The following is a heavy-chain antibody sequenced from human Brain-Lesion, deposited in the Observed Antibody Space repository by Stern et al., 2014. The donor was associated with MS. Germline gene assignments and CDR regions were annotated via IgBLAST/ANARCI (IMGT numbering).Heavy chain of an antibody. CDR2: ISCDRSDT. V-gene: IGHV3-30*18. CDR3: VKRGSTEVRGVCVGDY. CDR1: GFTFSSSG. D-gene: IGHD3-10*01. J-gene: IGHJ4*02. Sequence: QMQLVQSGGGVVQPGRSLRLSCTASGFTFSSSGMHWVRQAPGQGLEWVSVISCDRSDTYYAEYVKGRFTISRDKSKSTLYLEMRSLRPEDTAVYYCVKRGSTEVRGVCVGDYWGQGTLVIVSS.